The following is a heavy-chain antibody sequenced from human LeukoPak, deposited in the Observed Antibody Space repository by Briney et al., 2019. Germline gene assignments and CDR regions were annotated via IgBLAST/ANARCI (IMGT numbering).Heavy chain of an antibody. V-gene: IGHV3-66*02. J-gene: IGHJ4*02. Sequence: QPGGSLRLSCAASGFTVSSNYMSWVRQAPGKGLEWVSVIYSGGSTYYADSVKGRFTISRDNSKNTLYLQMNSLRAEDTAVYYCAGNDFWSGYYSDYWGQGTLVTVSS. CDR1: GFTVSSNY. CDR2: IYSGGST. D-gene: IGHD3-3*01. CDR3: AGNDFWSGYYSDY.